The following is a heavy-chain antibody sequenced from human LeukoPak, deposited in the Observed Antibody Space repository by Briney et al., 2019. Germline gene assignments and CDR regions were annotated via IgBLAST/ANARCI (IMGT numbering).Heavy chain of an antibody. CDR2: IKQDGSEK. CDR1: GFTFSSYW. V-gene: IGHV3-7*04. Sequence: GGSLRLSCAASGFTFSSYWMSWVRQAPGKGLEWVANIKQDGSEKYYVDSVKGRFTISRDSAKNSLYLQMNSLRAEDTAVYYCARGIAVAGTFYYYYGMDVWGQGTTVTVSS. D-gene: IGHD6-19*01. CDR3: ARGIAVAGTFYYYYGMDV. J-gene: IGHJ6*02.